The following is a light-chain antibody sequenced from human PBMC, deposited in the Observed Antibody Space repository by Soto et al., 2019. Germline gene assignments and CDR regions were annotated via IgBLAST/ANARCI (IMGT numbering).Light chain of an antibody. CDR1: SSDIGRYNF. V-gene: IGLV2-14*01. CDR3: SSYISHNTPYV. J-gene: IGLJ1*01. CDR2: EVT. Sequence: QSVLTQPASVSGSPGQSITISCTGTSSDIGRYNFVSWYQHHPGKAPKLMIYEVTNRPSGVSNRFSGSKSGNTASLTISGLQAGDEADYYCSSYISHNTPYVFGTGTKLTVL.